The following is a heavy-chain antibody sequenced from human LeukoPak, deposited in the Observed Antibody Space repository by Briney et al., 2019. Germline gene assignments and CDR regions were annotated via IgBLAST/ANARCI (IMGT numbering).Heavy chain of an antibody. Sequence: ASVKVSCKASGYTFTGYYMHWVRQAPGQGLEWMGWISAYNGNTNYAQKLQGRVTMTTDTSTSTAYMELRSLRSDDTAVYYCARDGASRYYYYMDVWGKGTTVTISS. CDR3: ARDGASRYYYYMDV. V-gene: IGHV1-18*04. J-gene: IGHJ6*03. D-gene: IGHD3-16*01. CDR1: GYTFTGYY. CDR2: ISAYNGNT.